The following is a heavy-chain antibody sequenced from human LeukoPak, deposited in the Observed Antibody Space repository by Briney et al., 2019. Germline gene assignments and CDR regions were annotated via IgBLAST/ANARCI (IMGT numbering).Heavy chain of an antibody. D-gene: IGHD4-11*01. CDR3: ATDYSNFYGMDV. CDR2: IQNSATT. J-gene: IGHJ6*02. V-gene: IGHV4-61*01. Sequence: SETLSLTCTVSGGSVNSGSYFWSWFRQPPGKRLEWIGYIQNSATTNYNPSLESRVAIFVDSSKDQFSLRVTSVTATDTAVYYCATDYSNFYGMDVWGQGTTVTVSS. CDR1: GGSVNSGSYF.